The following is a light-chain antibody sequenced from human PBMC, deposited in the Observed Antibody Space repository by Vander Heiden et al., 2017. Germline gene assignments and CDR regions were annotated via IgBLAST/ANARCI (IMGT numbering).Light chain of an antibody. J-gene: IGKJ2*01. CDR2: GAS. CDR3: QQTDDTPPYT. Sequence: DVQMTQSPSSLAASVGDRVTITCRASPRINNYVNWYQHRPGKAPRLLIYGASSLQGGVPSRFSGPGSGTDFTLTVSGLHPEDVATYYCQQTDDTPPYTFGQGTKVDIK. CDR1: PRINNY. V-gene: IGKV1-39*01.